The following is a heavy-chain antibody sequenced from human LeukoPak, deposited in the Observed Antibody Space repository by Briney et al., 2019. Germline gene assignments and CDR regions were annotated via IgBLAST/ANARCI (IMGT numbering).Heavy chain of an antibody. CDR1: GFTFSSYA. Sequence: LRLSCAASGFTFSSYAMSWVRQAPGKGLEWIGYIYYSGSTYYNPSLKSRVTISVDTSKNQFSLKLSSVTAADTAVYYCASGVYCDILTGYPPDYWGQGTLVTVSS. CDR2: IYYSGST. V-gene: IGHV4-30-4*08. D-gene: IGHD3-9*01. J-gene: IGHJ4*02. CDR3: ASGVYCDILTGYPPDY.